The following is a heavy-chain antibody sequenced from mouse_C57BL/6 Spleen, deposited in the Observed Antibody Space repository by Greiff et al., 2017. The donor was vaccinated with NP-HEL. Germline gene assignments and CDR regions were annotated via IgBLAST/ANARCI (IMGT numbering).Heavy chain of an antibody. D-gene: IGHD1-1*02. J-gene: IGHJ2*01. Sequence: QVQLQQPGAELVMPGASVKLSCKASGYTFTSYWMHWVKQRPGQGLEWIGEIDPSDSYTNYNQKFQGKSTLTVDKSSSTAYMQLSSLTSEDTAVYYCARGGSYGGDYWGQGTTLTVSS. CDR1: GYTFTSYW. CDR3: ARGGSYGGDY. V-gene: IGHV1-69*01. CDR2: IDPSDSYT.